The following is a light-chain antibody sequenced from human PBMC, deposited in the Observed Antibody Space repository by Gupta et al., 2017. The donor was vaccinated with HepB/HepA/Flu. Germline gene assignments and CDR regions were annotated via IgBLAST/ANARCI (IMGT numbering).Light chain of an antibody. Sequence: SSELPQDPAVSVALGQTVRITCQGDSLRSYYASWYQQKPGQAPVLVIYGKNNRPSGIPDRFSGSSSGNTASLTITGAQAEDEADYYCNSRDSSGNVLVFGGGTKLTVL. CDR3: NSRDSSGNVLV. V-gene: IGLV3-19*01. J-gene: IGLJ2*01. CDR2: GKN. CDR1: SLRSYY.